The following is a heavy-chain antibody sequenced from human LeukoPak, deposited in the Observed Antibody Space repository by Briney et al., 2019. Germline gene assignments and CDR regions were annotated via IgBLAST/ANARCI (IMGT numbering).Heavy chain of an antibody. CDR3: AKGGGGRLIYYYYMGV. CDR2: IRYDGSNK. J-gene: IGHJ6*03. Sequence: GGSLRLSCAASGFTFSSYGMHWVRQAPGKGLEWVAFIRYDGSNKYYADSVKGRFTISRDNAKNSLYLQMNSLRTEDMALYYCAKGGGGRLIYYYYMGVWGKGTTVTVSS. D-gene: IGHD3-16*01. CDR1: GFTFSSYG. V-gene: IGHV3-30*02.